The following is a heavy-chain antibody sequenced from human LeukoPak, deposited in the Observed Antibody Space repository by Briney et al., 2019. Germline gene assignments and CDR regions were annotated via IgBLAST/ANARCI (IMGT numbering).Heavy chain of an antibody. Sequence: PGGSLRLSCAASGFTFSTYGMHWVRQAPGKGLEWVANINQHGGDTHYVDSVKGRFTISRDNAKNSLYLQMNSLRAEDTAVYYCAGGGQYCSGGSCYSRYYYYYMDVWGKGTTVTVSS. CDR1: GFTFSTYG. J-gene: IGHJ6*03. V-gene: IGHV3-7*01. CDR3: AGGGQYCSGGSCYSRYYYYYMDV. D-gene: IGHD2-15*01. CDR2: INQHGGDT.